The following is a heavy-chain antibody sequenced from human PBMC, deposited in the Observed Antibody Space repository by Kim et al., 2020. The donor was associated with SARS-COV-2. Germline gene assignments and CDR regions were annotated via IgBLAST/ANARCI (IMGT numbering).Heavy chain of an antibody. J-gene: IGHJ2*01. Sequence: ASVKVSCKASGYTFTSYGISWVRQAPGQGLEWMGWISAYNGNTNYAQKLQGRVTMTTDTSTSTAYMELRSLRSDDTAVYYCARDEVVRGVISTAPWYFDLWGRGTLVTVSS. V-gene: IGHV1-18*01. D-gene: IGHD3-10*01. CDR1: GYTFTSYG. CDR2: ISAYNGNT. CDR3: ARDEVVRGVISTAPWYFDL.